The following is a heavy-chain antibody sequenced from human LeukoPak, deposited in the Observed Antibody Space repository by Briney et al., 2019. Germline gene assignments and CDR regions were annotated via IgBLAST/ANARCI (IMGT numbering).Heavy chain of an antibody. CDR1: GCSISSSSYY. V-gene: IGHV4-39*01. CDR2: IYYSGNN. Sequence: SETLSLTCTASGCSISSSSYYWGWIPQPPGKGLEWIGSIYYSGNNYYDPSLKGRFTISVDKSKNPFSLKMSSVTAADTAVYYCAYKRGWSPYYFDYWGQGTLVTVSS. CDR3: AYKRGWSPYYFDY. D-gene: IGHD2-15*01. J-gene: IGHJ4*02.